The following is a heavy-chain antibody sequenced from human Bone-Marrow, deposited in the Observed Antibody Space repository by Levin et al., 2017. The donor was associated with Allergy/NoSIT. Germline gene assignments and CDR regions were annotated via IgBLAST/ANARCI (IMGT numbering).Heavy chain of an antibody. Sequence: ASVKVSCKASGYSLNDYYLHWVRQAPGQGLEWMGRMNPGGGGASYAQNLQGRVTMTGDTSTSTVYMELSSLRSDDTAIYYCARVSDYYDSSGYRYWGQGTLVTVSS. D-gene: IGHD3-22*01. CDR2: MNPGGGGA. J-gene: IGHJ4*02. CDR3: ARVSDYYDSSGYRY. V-gene: IGHV1-46*02. CDR1: GYSLNDYY.